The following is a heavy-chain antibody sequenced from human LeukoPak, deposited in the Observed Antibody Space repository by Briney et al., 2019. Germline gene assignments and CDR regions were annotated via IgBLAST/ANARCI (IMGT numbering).Heavy chain of an antibody. CDR3: ARVADYGSGTYFIDY. V-gene: IGHV4-30-4*01. CDR2: SYYSGTT. Sequence: SQTLSLTCSVSGDSITRGDYYWTWIRQPPGKGLEWIGFSYYSGTTYYNPSLKSRVAISVALSKNQFSLNLRSVTAADTAVYYCARVADYGSGTYFIDYWGQGSLVTASS. J-gene: IGHJ4*02. CDR1: GDSITRGDYY. D-gene: IGHD3-10*01.